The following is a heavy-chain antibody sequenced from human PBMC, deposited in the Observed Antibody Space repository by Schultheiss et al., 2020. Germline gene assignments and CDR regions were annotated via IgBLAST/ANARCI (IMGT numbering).Heavy chain of an antibody. Sequence: GGSLRLSCAASGFTFSGSAMHWVRQASGKGLEWVGRIRSKANSYATAYAASVKGRFTISRDDSKNTAYLQMNSLKTEDTAVYYCTRTYYYGSGSYFYYYYGMDVWGQGTTVTVS. D-gene: IGHD3-10*01. CDR2: IRSKANSYAT. V-gene: IGHV3-73*01. CDR1: GFTFSGSA. J-gene: IGHJ6*02. CDR3: TRTYYYGSGSYFYYYYGMDV.